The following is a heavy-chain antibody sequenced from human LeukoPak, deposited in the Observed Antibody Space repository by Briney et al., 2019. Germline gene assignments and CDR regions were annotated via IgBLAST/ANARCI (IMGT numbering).Heavy chain of an antibody. Sequence: SETLSLTCTVSGGSISSYYWSWIRQPAGKGLEWIGRIYTSGSTNYNPSLKSRVTMSVDTSKNQFSLKLNSVTAADTAVYYCARLLRYFDWLLMAYFDYWGQGTLVTVSS. CDR3: ARLLRYFDWLLMAYFDY. V-gene: IGHV4-4*07. CDR1: GGSISSYY. J-gene: IGHJ4*02. D-gene: IGHD3-9*01. CDR2: IYTSGST.